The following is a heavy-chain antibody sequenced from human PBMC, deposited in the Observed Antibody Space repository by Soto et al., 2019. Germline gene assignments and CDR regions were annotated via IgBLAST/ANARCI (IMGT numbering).Heavy chain of an antibody. J-gene: IGHJ4*02. V-gene: IGHV4-31*03. Sequence: QVQLQESGPGLVKPSQTLSLTCTVSGGSISSGGYYWSWIRQHPGKGLEWIGYIYYSGITYYNPSLKSRVTISVDTSKNHFSLKLSSVTAAYTAVYYCAREIHGDYGAIDYWGQGTLVTVSS. D-gene: IGHD4-17*01. CDR3: AREIHGDYGAIDY. CDR1: GGSISSGGYY. CDR2: IYYSGIT.